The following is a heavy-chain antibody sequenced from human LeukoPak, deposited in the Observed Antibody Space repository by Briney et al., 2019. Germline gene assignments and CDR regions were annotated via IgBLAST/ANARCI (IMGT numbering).Heavy chain of an antibody. CDR2: ISAYNGNT. J-gene: IGHJ4*02. V-gene: IGHV1-18*01. CDR3: ARDLYDFWSGPIDY. CDR1: GYTFTSYG. Sequence: ASVKVSCKASGYTFTSYGITWVRQAPGQGLEWMGWISAYNGNTNYAQKVQGRVTMTTDTSTSTAYMELRSLRSDDTALYYCARDLYDFWSGPIDYWGQGTLVTVSS. D-gene: IGHD3-3*01.